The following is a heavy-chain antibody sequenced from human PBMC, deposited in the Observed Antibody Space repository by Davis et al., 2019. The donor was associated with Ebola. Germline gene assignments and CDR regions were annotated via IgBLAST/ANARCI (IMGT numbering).Heavy chain of an antibody. CDR3: ARDSGYSSGWYVGGY. V-gene: IGHV1-18*01. Sequence: ASVKVSCKSSGYTFTSYGISWVRQAPGQGLEWMGWISAYNGNTNYAQKLQGRVTMTTDTSTSTAYMELRSLRSEDTAVYYCARDSGYSSGWYVGGYWGQGTLVTVSS. CDR2: ISAYNGNT. J-gene: IGHJ4*02. D-gene: IGHD6-19*01. CDR1: GYTFTSYG.